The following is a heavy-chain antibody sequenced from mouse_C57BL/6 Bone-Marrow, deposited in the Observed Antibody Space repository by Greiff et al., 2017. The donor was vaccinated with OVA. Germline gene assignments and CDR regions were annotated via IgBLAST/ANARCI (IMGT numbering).Heavy chain of an antibody. V-gene: IGHV1-26*01. Sequence: EVQLQQSGPELVKPGASVKISCKASGYTFTDYYMNWVKQSHGKSLEWIGDINPNNGGTSYNQKFKGKATLTVDKSSSTAYMELRSLTSEDSAVYYCASGEKEAYYYGSSYWGQGTTLTVSS. D-gene: IGHD1-1*01. CDR3: ASGEKEAYYYGSSY. CDR2: INPNNGGT. J-gene: IGHJ2*01. CDR1: GYTFTDYY.